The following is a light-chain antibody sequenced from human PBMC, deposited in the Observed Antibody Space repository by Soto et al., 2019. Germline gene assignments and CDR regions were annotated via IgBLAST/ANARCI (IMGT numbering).Light chain of an antibody. V-gene: IGLV3-1*01. J-gene: IGLJ2*01. CDR3: QVWDSSTDVG. Sequence: SYELTQPPSVSVSPGQTASITCSGDKLGDRFACWYQQKPGQSPVLVIYQDKRRPSGIPERFSGSNSGNTATLTISGAQARDEADYYCQVWDSSTDVGFGRGIKLTVL. CDR2: QDK. CDR1: KLGDRF.